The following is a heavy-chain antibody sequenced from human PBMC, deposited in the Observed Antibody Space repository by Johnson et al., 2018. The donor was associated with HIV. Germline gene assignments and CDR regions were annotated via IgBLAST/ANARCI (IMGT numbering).Heavy chain of an antibody. V-gene: IGHV3-30-3*01. Sequence: QVQVVESGGGLVKPGRSLRLSCAASGFTFSSYVMHWVRQAPGKGLEWVAIISYDGSNKYYADSVKGRFTISRDNSKNTLYLQMSSLRAEDTAVYYCARAGPSDAFDIWGQGTMVTVSS. CDR2: ISYDGSNK. CDR3: ARAGPSDAFDI. J-gene: IGHJ3*02. CDR1: GFTFSSYV.